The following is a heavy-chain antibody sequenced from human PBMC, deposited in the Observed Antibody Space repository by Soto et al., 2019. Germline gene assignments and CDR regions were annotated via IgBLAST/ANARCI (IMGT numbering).Heavy chain of an antibody. V-gene: IGHV1-2*02. J-gene: IGHJ3*02. Sequence: ASVKVSCKASGYTFTGYYMHWVRQAPGQGLEWMGWINPNSGGTNYAQKFQGRVTMTRDTSISTAYMELSRLRSDDTAVYYCARGPYDFWSGSADAFDIWGQGTMVTVS. CDR2: INPNSGGT. CDR3: ARGPYDFWSGSADAFDI. D-gene: IGHD3-3*01. CDR1: GYTFTGYY.